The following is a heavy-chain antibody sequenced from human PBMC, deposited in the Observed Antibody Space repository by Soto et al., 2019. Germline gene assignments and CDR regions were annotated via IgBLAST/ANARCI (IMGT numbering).Heavy chain of an antibody. Sequence: PGGSLRLSCAASGFTFSYYEMNWVRQAPGKGLEWVSHISGIDGSIYYADSMKGRFTISTDNAKNSLYLQMNSLRAEDTAVYYCARSSGAYRPFDSWGQGTQVTVSS. CDR3: ARSSGAYRPFDS. CDR2: ISGIDGSI. V-gene: IGHV3-48*03. J-gene: IGHJ4*02. CDR1: GFTFSYYE. D-gene: IGHD2-15*01.